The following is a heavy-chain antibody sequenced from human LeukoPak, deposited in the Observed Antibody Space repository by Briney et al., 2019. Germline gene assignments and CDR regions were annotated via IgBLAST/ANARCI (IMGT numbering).Heavy chain of an antibody. CDR1: GGTFSTYP. D-gene: IGHD2-2*01. V-gene: IGHV1-69*13. CDR3: ARGRLGYCRTTSCYTFDH. Sequence: ASVKFSCKGSGGTFSTYPTSWVRQAPGRGLEWMGGIIPIFDTTNYAQKFQDRATITADESTSTVYMELRSLRSEDTAIYYCARGRLGYCRTTSCYTFDHWGQGTLVTVSS. J-gene: IGHJ4*02. CDR2: IIPIFDTT.